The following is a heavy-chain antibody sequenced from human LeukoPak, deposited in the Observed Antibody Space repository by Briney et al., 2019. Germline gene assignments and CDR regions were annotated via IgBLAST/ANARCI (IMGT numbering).Heavy chain of an antibody. J-gene: IGHJ3*01. V-gene: IGHV3-74*01. CDR1: GFTFSHYW. Sequence: GGSLRLSCGASGFTFSHYWIHWVRQTPGEGLVWVSQIKGDGSNIKYADSVKGRFVISIDNAKNTLYLQMNSLRAEDTAVYYCVRDDPGPEAFDLWGQGTLVTVSS. CDR3: VRDDPGPEAFDL. CDR2: IKGDGSNI.